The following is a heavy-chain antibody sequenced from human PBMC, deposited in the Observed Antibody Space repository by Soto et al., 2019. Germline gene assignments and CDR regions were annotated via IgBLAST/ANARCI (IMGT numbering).Heavy chain of an antibody. CDR3: ARAWFGDFVYYFDY. D-gene: IGHD3-10*01. Sequence: QVQLVQSGAEVKKPGASVKVSCKASGYTFTNYAISWVRQAHGQGLEWMGWISAYNGNTNYAQKLEGRVTMTTDTSTSSASMELRSLRSDDTAVYYCARAWFGDFVYYFDYWGKGTLVTASS. J-gene: IGHJ4*02. CDR1: GYTFTNYA. V-gene: IGHV1-18*01. CDR2: ISAYNGNT.